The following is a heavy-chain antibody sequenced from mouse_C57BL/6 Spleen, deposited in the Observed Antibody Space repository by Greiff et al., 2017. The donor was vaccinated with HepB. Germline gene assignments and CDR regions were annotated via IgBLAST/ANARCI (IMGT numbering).Heavy chain of an antibody. D-gene: IGHD2-4*01. V-gene: IGHV1-64*01. J-gene: IGHJ3*01. CDR1: GYTFTSYW. Sequence: VQLQQPGAELVKPGASVKLSCKASGYTFTSYWMHWVKQRPGPGLEWIGMIHPNSGSTNYNEKFKSKATLTVDTSSSTAYMQLSSLTSEDSAVYYCAGGLQAWFAYWGQGTLVTVSA. CDR2: IHPNSGST. CDR3: AGGLQAWFAY.